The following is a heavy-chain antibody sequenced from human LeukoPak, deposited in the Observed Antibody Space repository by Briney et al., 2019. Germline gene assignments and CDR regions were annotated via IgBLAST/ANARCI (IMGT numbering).Heavy chain of an antibody. CDR2: IKQDGSEK. V-gene: IGHV3-7*01. J-gene: IGHJ4*02. CDR1: GFTFSSYW. Sequence: QTGGSLRLSCAASGFTFSSYWMSWVRQAPGKGLEWVANIKQDGSEKYYVDSVKGRFTISRDNARNSLYLQMNSLRAEDTAVYFCAREFSKSAFDSWGQGTLVTVSS. CDR3: AREFSKSAFDS.